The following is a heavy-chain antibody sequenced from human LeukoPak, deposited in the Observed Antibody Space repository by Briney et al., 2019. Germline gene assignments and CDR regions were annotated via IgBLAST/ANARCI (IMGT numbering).Heavy chain of an antibody. CDR2: INNSGST. CDR3: ARGRPNSLGYCSSTSCYGRWFDP. J-gene: IGHJ5*02. V-gene: IGHV4-34*01. D-gene: IGHD2-2*01. CDR1: GGSFSDYY. Sequence: SETLSLTCAVYGGSFSDYYWSWIRQPPGKGLEWIGEINNSGSTNYNPSLKSRVTISVDTSKNQFSLKVSSVTAADTAVYYCARGRPNSLGYCSSTSCYGRWFDPWGQGTLVTVSS.